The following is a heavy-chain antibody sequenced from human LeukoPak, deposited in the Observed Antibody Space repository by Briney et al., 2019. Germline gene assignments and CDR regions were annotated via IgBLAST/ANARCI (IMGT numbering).Heavy chain of an antibody. CDR3: ARRRYYDSTGYLD. V-gene: IGHV4-39*02. CDR1: SGSISSSSYY. J-gene: IGHJ1*01. Sequence: PSETLSLTCTLSSGSISSSSYYWGWIRQPPGRGLEWIADIYYSGSTYYNPSLKSRVSISIDTSNNHFSLRLSSVTAADTALYYCARRRYYDSTGYLDWGQGTLVTVSS. D-gene: IGHD3-22*01. CDR2: IYYSGST.